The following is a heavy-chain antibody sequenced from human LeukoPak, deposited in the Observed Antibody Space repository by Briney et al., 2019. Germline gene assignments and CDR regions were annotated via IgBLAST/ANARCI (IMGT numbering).Heavy chain of an antibody. V-gene: IGHV3-21*01. Sequence: PGGSLRLSCAASGFTFSSYSMNWVRQAPGKGLEWVSSISTSSSYICYADSVKGRFTISRDNAKNSLYLQMNSLRAEDTAVYYCARVSGTFGELYWGQGTLVTVSS. CDR2: ISTSSSYI. CDR3: ARVSGTFGELY. J-gene: IGHJ4*02. D-gene: IGHD3-10*01. CDR1: GFTFSSYS.